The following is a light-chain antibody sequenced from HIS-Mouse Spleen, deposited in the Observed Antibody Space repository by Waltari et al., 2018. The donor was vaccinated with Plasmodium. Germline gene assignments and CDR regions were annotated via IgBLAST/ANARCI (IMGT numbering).Light chain of an antibody. CDR2: QDS. V-gene: IGLV3-1*01. Sequence: SYELTQPPSLSVSPGPTASLTCAGDKLGDKYASWYQQKPGHAPVLVIYQDSKRPSGIPELFSGSNSGNTATLTISGTQAMDEADYYCQAWDSSTAVFGGGTKLTVL. J-gene: IGLJ3*02. CDR3: QAWDSSTAV. CDR1: KLGDKY.